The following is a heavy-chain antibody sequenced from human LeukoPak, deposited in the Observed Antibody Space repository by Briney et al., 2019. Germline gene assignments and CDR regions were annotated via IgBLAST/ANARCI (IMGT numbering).Heavy chain of an antibody. CDR3: ARLYDILTGAFDY. CDR1: GFTFSSYW. V-gene: IGHV3-74*01. Sequence: GGSLRLSCAASGFTFSSYWMHWVRQAPGKGLVWVSVISGSGGSTYYADSVKGRFTISRDNAKNSLYLQMSSLRAEDTAIYYCARLYDILTGAFDYWGQGTLVTVSS. CDR2: ISGSGGST. D-gene: IGHD3-9*01. J-gene: IGHJ4*02.